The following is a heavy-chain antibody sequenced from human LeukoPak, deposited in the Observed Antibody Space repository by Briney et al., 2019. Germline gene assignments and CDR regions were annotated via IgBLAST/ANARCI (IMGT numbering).Heavy chain of an antibody. D-gene: IGHD5-18*01. CDR3: AKGGYSYGYLYYFDY. V-gene: IGHV3-23*01. CDR1: GFTFSSYA. CDR2: ISGSGGST. J-gene: IGHJ4*02. Sequence: GGSLRLSCAASGFTFSSYAMSWVRQAPGKGLEWVSAISGSGGSTYYADSVKGWFTISRDNSKNTLYLQMNSLRAEDTAVYYCAKGGYSYGYLYYFDYWGQGTLVTVSS.